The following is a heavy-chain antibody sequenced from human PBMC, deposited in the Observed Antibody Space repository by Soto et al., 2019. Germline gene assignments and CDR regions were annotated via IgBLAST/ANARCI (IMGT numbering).Heavy chain of an antibody. CDR2: IDHSGST. V-gene: IGHV4-34*01. J-gene: IGHJ6*02. D-gene: IGHD3-10*01. CDR3: ARGEEKVGYGSGKIGRYYYGMDV. Sequence: WTWIRQPPGRELEWIGEIDHSGSTNYNPSLSSRVSISIDTSKRQLSLRLNFVTAADTAVYFCARGEEKVGYGSGKIGRYYYGMDVWGQGTTVTVSS.